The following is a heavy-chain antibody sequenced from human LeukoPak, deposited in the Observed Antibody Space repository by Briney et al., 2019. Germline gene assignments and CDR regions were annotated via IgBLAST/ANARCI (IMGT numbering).Heavy chain of an antibody. CDR3: TYTSSSGVVY. CDR1: GFTFSVSA. J-gene: IGHJ4*02. CDR2: IRNKANNYAT. Sequence: GGSLRLSCAASGFTFSVSAMYWVRQASGKGLEWVGRIRNKANNYATAYAASLKGRFTISRDDSKNTTYLQMNSLETEDTAMYYCTYTSSSGVVYWGQGTLVTVSS. D-gene: IGHD6-6*01. V-gene: IGHV3-73*01.